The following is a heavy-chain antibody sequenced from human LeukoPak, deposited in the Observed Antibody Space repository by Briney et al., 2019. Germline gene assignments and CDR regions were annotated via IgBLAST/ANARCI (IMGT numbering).Heavy chain of an antibody. V-gene: IGHV3-7*01. Sequence: GGSLRLSCAASGFTFANYWMNWVRQAPGKGLEWVANIKQDGSVQYYVDSVKGRFTISRDNTKQSLFLQMDSLRAEDTAMYYCARDHQGPYYYDSSGYEYWGQGTLVTVSS. J-gene: IGHJ4*02. CDR1: GFTFANYW. CDR3: ARDHQGPYYYDSSGYEY. D-gene: IGHD3-22*01. CDR2: IKQDGSVQ.